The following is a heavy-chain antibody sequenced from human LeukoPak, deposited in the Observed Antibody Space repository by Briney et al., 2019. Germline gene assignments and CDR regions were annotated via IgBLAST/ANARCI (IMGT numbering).Heavy chain of an antibody. CDR2: SNWNGGST. V-gene: IGHV3-20*04. Sequence: PGGSLRLSCAASGFTFEDHGMSGVRQVPARGVEWVSGSNWNGGSTGYADSVKGRFTISRDNAKNSLYMQKNSLRAEDTALYYCAAGDRNGWYFDYWGQGTLVTVSS. CDR1: GFTFEDHG. J-gene: IGHJ4*02. D-gene: IGHD6-19*01. CDR3: AAGDRNGWYFDY.